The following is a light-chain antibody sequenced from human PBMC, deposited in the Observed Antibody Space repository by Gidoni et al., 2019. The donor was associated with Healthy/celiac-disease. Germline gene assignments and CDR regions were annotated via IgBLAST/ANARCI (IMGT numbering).Light chain of an antibody. CDR2: GAS. CDR3: QHFVN. J-gene: IGKJ4*01. V-gene: IGKV3-20*01. Sequence: EIVLTQSPVTLSVSPGQSATLSCRASQSSSSSQFSWSQQNPGPAPRPLTYGASSRATGIPDRFSGSGSGLAFTLTICRLDPEYFAVYYCQHFVNFGGGTKVE. CDR1: QSSSSSQ.